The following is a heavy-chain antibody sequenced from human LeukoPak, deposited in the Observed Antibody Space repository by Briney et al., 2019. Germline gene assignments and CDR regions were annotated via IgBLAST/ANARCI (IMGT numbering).Heavy chain of an antibody. V-gene: IGHV1-18*01. CDR2: ISAYNGNT. D-gene: IGHD6-19*01. J-gene: IGHJ6*02. CDR3: AREAGTWLHRNLYYYYGMDV. Sequence: GASVKVSFTASGYTFTSYGISWVRQAPGQGLEWMGWISAYNGNTNYAQKLQGRATMTTDTSTSTAYMELRSLRSDDTAVYYCAREAGTWLHRNLYYYYGMDVWGQGTTVTVSS. CDR1: GYTFTSYG.